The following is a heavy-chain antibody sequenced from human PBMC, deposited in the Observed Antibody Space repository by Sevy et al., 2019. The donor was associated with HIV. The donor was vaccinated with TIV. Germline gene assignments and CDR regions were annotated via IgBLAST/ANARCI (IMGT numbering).Heavy chain of an antibody. Sequence: GGSLRLSCAASGFTFSSYAMHWVHQAPGKGLEWVAVISYDGSNKYYADSVKGRFTISRDNSKNTLYLQMNSLRAEDTAVYYCARGRRGPRSSYFDYWGQGTLVTVSS. CDR3: ARGRRGPRSSYFDY. CDR2: ISYDGSNK. J-gene: IGHJ4*02. CDR1: GFTFSSYA. V-gene: IGHV3-30-3*01. D-gene: IGHD3-10*01.